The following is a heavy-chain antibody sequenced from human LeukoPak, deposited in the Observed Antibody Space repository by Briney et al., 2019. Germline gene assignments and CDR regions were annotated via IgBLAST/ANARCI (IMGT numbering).Heavy chain of an antibody. Sequence: SGTLSLTCAVSGGSIGSSNWWSWVRQPPGKGLEWIGEVYQSGSTNYNPSLKNRVTISVDKSKNQFFLNLSSVTAADTAVYYCARWGSGYFDYWGQGTQVTVSS. CDR1: GGSIGSSNW. V-gene: IGHV4-4*02. CDR3: ARWGSGYFDY. J-gene: IGHJ4*02. D-gene: IGHD6-19*01. CDR2: VYQSGST.